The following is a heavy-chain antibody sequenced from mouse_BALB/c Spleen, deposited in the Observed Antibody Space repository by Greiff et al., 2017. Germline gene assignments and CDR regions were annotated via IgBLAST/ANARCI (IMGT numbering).Heavy chain of an antibody. CDR3: ARQGFKDGNLAY. CDR1: GYSFTSYY. V-gene: IGHV1-66*01. J-gene: IGHJ3*01. D-gene: IGHD2-1*01. Sequence: QVQLQQSGPELVKPGASVKISCKASGYSFTSYYIHWVKQRPGQGLEWIGWIFPGSGNTKYNEKFKGKATLTADTSSSTAYMQLSSLTSEDSAVYFCARQGFKDGNLAYWGQGTLVTVSA. CDR2: IFPGSGNT.